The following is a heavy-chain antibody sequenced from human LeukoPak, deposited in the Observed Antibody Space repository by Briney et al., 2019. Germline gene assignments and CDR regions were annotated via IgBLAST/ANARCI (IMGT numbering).Heavy chain of an antibody. J-gene: IGHJ4*02. CDR2: IYSGGNA. D-gene: IGHD2-21*02. V-gene: IGHV3-66*02. CDR3: ASATYCSGDCYAFFDD. CDR1: GFTVSNKY. Sequence: GGSLRLSCAASGFTVSNKYMSWVRQAPGQGLEWVSSIYSGGNAYYADSVKGRFTISRDNSKNTAYLQMNSLRAEDTAVYYCASATYCSGDCYAFFDDWGQGTLVTVSS.